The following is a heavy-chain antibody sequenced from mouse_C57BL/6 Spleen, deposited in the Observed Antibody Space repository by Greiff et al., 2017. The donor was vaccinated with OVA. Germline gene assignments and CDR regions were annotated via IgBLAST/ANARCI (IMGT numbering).Heavy chain of an antibody. V-gene: IGHV1-82*01. D-gene: IGHD2-4*01. Sequence: LQESGPELVKPGASVKISCKASGYAFSSSWMNWVKQRPGKGLEWIGRIYPGDGDTNYNGKFKGKATLTADKSYSTAYLQLSSLTSEYSAVYVCAAIYYEGSWFAYWGQGTLVTVSA. CDR3: AAIYYEGSWFAY. CDR2: IYPGDGDT. CDR1: GYAFSSSW. J-gene: IGHJ3*01.